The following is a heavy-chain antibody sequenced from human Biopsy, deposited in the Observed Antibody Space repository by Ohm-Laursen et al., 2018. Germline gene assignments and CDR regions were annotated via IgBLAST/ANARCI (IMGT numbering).Heavy chain of an antibody. J-gene: IGHJ3*02. CDR1: GGSVRGYY. Sequence: TLSLTCSVSGGSVRGYYWSWIRQTSGPGLAWIGHIFDDGATNYSPSPSLQGRVTLSIDTSENTFSLTLTSLTRADTGVYYCARVRGSGFFAFDIWGRGTTVSVSS. CDR2: IFDDGAT. V-gene: IGHV4-59*02. CDR3: ARVRGSGFFAFDI. D-gene: IGHD3-3*01.